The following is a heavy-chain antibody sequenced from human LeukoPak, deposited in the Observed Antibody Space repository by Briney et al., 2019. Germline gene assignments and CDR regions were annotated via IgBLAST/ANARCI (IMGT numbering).Heavy chain of an antibody. CDR2: IYSSGGT. CDR3: ARDSSGPLY. CDR1: GFTVSNNY. D-gene: IGHD6-19*01. V-gene: IGHV3-66*01. Sequence: GGSLRLSCAASGFTVSNNYMSWVRQAPGKGLEWVSVIYSSGGTYYADSVKGRFTVSRDNSKNTLYLQMNSLSAEDTAVYYCARDSSGPLYWGQGTLVTASS. J-gene: IGHJ4*02.